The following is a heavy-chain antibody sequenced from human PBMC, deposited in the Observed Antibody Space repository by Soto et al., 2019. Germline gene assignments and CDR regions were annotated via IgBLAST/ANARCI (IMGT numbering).Heavy chain of an antibody. Sequence: PAGKGLEWIGEIYHSGSTNYNPSLKSRVTISVDKSKNQFSLKLSSVTAADTAVYYCAGNTWNSWSTFDPWGQGTLVTVSS. CDR2: IYHSGST. V-gene: IGHV4-4*02. D-gene: IGHD6-13*01. CDR3: AGNTWNSWSTFDP. J-gene: IGHJ5*02.